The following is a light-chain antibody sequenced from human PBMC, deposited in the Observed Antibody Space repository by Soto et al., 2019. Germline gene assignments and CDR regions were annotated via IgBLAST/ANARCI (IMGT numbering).Light chain of an antibody. Sequence: QAVVTQSPSASGTPGQRVTISCSGSASTIGRNYVYWYQQLPGTAPKLLIYRNSQRPSGVPDRFSGSKSGTSASLAISGLRSEDEADYYCAAWDDNLSGLYVFGAGNKLTVL. CDR1: ASTIGRNY. J-gene: IGLJ1*01. CDR2: RNS. CDR3: AAWDDNLSGLYV. V-gene: IGLV1-47*01.